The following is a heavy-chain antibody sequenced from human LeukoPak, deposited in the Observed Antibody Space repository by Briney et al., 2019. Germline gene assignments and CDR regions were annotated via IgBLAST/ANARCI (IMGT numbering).Heavy chain of an antibody. CDR1: GYSISSAYY. CDR3: ARTTEDCSSTSCYQYWFDP. Sequence: SETLSLTCSVSGYSISSAYYWSWIRQPPGKGLEWIGYIYYSGSTNYNPSLKSRVTISVDTSKNQFSLKLNSVTAADTAVYYCARTTEDCSSTSCYQYWFDPWGQGTLVTVSS. J-gene: IGHJ5*02. CDR2: IYYSGST. V-gene: IGHV4-61*01. D-gene: IGHD2-2*01.